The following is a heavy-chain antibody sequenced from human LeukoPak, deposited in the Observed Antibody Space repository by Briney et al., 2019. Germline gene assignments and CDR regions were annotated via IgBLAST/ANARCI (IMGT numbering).Heavy chain of an antibody. Sequence: ASVKVSCKASGYTLTGYYMHWLRQAPGHGLEWMGWINPNSGDTNYAQKFQGRVTMTRDTSISTAYMELSRLTSDDTAVYYCAKNPYEYYFDYWGQGTLVTVSS. J-gene: IGHJ4*02. D-gene: IGHD5-12*01. V-gene: IGHV1-2*02. CDR3: AKNPYEYYFDY. CDR2: INPNSGDT. CDR1: GYTLTGYY.